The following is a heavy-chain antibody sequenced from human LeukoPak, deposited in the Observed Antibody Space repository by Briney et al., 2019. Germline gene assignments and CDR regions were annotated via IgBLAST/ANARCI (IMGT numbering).Heavy chain of an antibody. D-gene: IGHD3-22*01. CDR3: AKDLRAYYYDSSGYYPSSPLDY. CDR1: GFTFSSYG. J-gene: IGHJ4*02. Sequence: PGGSLRLSCAASGFTFSSYGMHWVRQAPGKGLEWVAFIRYDGSNKYYADSVKGRFTISRGNSKNTLYLQMNSLRAEDTAVYYCAKDLRAYYYDSSGYYPSSPLDYWGQGTLVTVSS. V-gene: IGHV3-30*02. CDR2: IRYDGSNK.